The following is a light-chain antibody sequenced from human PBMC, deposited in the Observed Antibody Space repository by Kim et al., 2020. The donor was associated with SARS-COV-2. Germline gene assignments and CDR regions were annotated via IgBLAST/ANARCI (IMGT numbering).Light chain of an antibody. CDR1: QRISSTY. J-gene: IGKJ1*01. CDR3: LQYNTSPRT. V-gene: IGKV3-20*01. CDR2: GTS. Sequence: PPGERATLSCRASQRISSTYLAWYQQRPGQAPRLLIYGTSNRATGIPDRFSGSGSATDFTLTITRLEPEDVAVYYCLQYNTSPRTFGQGTKVDIK.